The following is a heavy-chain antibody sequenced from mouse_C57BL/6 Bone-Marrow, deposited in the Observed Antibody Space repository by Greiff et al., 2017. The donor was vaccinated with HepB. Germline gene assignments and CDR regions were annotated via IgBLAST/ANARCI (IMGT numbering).Heavy chain of an antibody. CDR1: GFVFIDYS. D-gene: IGHD1-1*01. CDR3: VKAVSSGSSYTWFAY. Sequence: EVKLMESGGGLVQPGSSLRLSCAASGFVFIDYSMSWVRQLPGKAPEWLALIRNKVNGYTTDYSASVKGRFTISSDNSQTIRYLQMNTLRAEDSATYYCVKAVSSGSSYTWFAYWGQGTLVTVSA. V-gene: IGHV7-4*01. J-gene: IGHJ3*01. CDR2: IRNKVNGYTT.